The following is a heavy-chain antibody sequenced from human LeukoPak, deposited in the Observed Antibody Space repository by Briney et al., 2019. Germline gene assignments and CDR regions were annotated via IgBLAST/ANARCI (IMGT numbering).Heavy chain of an antibody. CDR2: VHDTGST. CDR1: GSSVSTFY. D-gene: IGHD1-26*01. CDR3: ARGSTDVYWYLDV. Sequence: TSETLSLTCIVSGSSVSTFYWSWLRQPPGTGLEWIGFVHDTGSTAYNPSLKSRVTISLETSKNQLSLMLISVTAADTAMYYCARGSTDVYWYLDVWGRGTLVTVSS. V-gene: IGHV4-59*02. J-gene: IGHJ2*01.